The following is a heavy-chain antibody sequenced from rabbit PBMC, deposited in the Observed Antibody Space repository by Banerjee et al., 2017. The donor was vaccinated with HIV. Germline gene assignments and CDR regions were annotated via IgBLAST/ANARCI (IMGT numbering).Heavy chain of an antibody. V-gene: IGHV1S28*01. Sequence: QSLEESGGDLVKPGASLTLTCTASGFSFSSYGLSWVRQAPGKGLEWIGYISPIIPITNYAKSVKGRFTITRDNAQNTVFLQMTSLTAADTATYFCVRDPTGNSYGYGFNLWGPGTLVTVS. D-gene: IGHD8-1*01. J-gene: IGHJ4*01. CDR2: ISPIIPIT. CDR1: GFSFSSYG. CDR3: VRDPTGNSYGYGFNL.